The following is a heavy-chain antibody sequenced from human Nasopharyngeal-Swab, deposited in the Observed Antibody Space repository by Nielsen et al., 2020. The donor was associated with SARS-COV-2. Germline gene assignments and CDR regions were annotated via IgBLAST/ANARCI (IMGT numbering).Heavy chain of an antibody. CDR3: AKDHQLIRNYYYYDMDV. D-gene: IGHD5-24*01. J-gene: IGHJ6*02. V-gene: IGHV3-30*18. CDR1: GFTFSNFG. Sequence: GGSLRLSCAASGFTFSNFGMHWVRQAPGKGLEWVAVISYDGIKQYYADSVKARFTLSRDNSKNTLYLQMNSLRTEDTAVYYCAKDHQLIRNYYYYDMDVWGQGTTVTVSS. CDR2: ISYDGIKQ.